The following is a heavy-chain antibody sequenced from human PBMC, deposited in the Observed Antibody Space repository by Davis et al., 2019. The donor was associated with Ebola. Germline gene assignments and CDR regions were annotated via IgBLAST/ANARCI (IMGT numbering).Heavy chain of an antibody. J-gene: IGHJ4*02. Sequence: ESLKISCAASGFTFDAYAMHWVRQAPGKGLEWVSLISGDGGSTYYADSVKGRFTISRDNSKNSLYLQMNSLRTEDTALYYCAKGPGIAAGDFDYWGQGTLVTVSS. V-gene: IGHV3-43*02. D-gene: IGHD6-13*01. CDR2: ISGDGGST. CDR1: GFTFDAYA. CDR3: AKGPGIAAGDFDY.